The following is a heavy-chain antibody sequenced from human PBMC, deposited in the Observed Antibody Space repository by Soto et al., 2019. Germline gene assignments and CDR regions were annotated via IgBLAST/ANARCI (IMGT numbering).Heavy chain of an antibody. J-gene: IGHJ4*02. CDR3: ARLHCSSVSCYNDY. CDR1: GFPVSYGYY. D-gene: IGHD2-2*01. V-gene: IGHV4-38-2*01. Sequence: TSETLSLTCGVSGFPVSYGYYWGWIRQPPGKGLEWLGSIYQSGKTYYNPSLKSRLTLSMDTSKNEFSVRLRSVTAADTAVYLCARLHCSSVSCYNDYWGPRVQVTVSS. CDR2: IYQSGKT.